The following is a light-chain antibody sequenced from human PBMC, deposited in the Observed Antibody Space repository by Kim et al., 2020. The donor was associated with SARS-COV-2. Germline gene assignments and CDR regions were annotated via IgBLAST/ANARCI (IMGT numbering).Light chain of an antibody. V-gene: IGLV2-8*01. CDR1: SSGFGGYGGYTY. CDR3: TTHANSNYI. CDR2: EVT. Sequence: QSALTQPPSASGSPGQSVTISCSGASSGFGGYGGYTYVSWYQQHPGNAPKLIIYEVTKRPSGVPNRFSGSKSGNTAFLTVSGLQAEDEAGYYCTTHANSNYIFGTGTKVTVL. J-gene: IGLJ1*01.